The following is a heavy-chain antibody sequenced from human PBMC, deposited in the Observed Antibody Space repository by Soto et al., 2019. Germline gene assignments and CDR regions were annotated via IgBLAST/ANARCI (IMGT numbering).Heavy chain of an antibody. J-gene: IGHJ6*02. CDR1: GFTFTSSA. Sequence: VKVSCKASGFTFTSSAVQWVRQARGQRLEWIGWIVVGSGNTNYAQKFQERVTITRDMSTSTAYMELSSLRSEDTAVYYCAAEAGSDDYYYYNGMDVWGQGTTVTVSS. CDR3: AAEAGSDDYYYYNGMDV. V-gene: IGHV1-58*01. CDR2: IVVGSGNT.